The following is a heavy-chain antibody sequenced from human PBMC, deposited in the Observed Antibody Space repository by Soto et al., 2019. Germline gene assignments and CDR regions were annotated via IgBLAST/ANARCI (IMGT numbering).Heavy chain of an antibody. CDR2: VAYTGTT. Sequence: QVQLQESGPGLVKPSETLSLTCAVSGGAVGGRPYYWGWIRQPPGKGLEWIGDVAYTGTTNYNPSLKSRVTISVDTSKSQVSLKLTSVTAADTAVYYCAMAGNYRYFDYWGQGILVTVSS. J-gene: IGHJ4*02. CDR1: GGAVGGRPYY. V-gene: IGHV4-61*01. CDR3: AMAGNYRYFDY. D-gene: IGHD1-7*01.